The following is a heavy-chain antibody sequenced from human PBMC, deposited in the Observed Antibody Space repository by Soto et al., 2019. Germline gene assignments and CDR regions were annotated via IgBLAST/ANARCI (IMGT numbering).Heavy chain of an antibody. D-gene: IGHD6-13*01. J-gene: IGHJ4*02. Sequence: SETLSLTFTVSGDSINSSDYYWGWIRQPPVKVLELIGSISYSGTTYYNPSLKSRVTISVDPSKTHFSLRLTSLTAPDTALYYCARHVNSSSYFDYWGQGTPVNVSS. CDR1: GDSINSSDYY. V-gene: IGHV4-39*01. CDR2: ISYSGTT. CDR3: ARHVNSSSYFDY.